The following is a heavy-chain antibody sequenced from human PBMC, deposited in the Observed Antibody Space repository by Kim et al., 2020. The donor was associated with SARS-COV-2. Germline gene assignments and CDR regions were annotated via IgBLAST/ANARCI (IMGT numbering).Heavy chain of an antibody. CDR3: AREAVDTAMVDYYYYGMDV. D-gene: IGHD5-18*01. V-gene: IGHV3-30-3*01. Sequence: GGSLRLSCAASGFTFSSYAMHWVRQAPGKGLEWVAVISYDGSNKYYADSVKGRFTISRDNSKNTLYLQMNSLRAEDTAVYYCAREAVDTAMVDYYYYGMDVWGQGTTVTVSS. J-gene: IGHJ6*02. CDR1: GFTFSSYA. CDR2: ISYDGSNK.